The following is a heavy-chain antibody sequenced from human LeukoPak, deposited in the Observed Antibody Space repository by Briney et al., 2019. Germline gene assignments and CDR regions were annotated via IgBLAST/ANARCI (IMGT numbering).Heavy chain of an antibody. J-gene: IGHJ4*02. V-gene: IGHV4-34*12. CDR1: GGSFSGYY. D-gene: IGHD3-22*01. Sequence: SETLSLTCAVYGGSFSGYYWGWIRQPPGEGLEWIGNIFYTGSTYYNPSLKSRVTISVDTSKNQFSLKLRSVTAADTAVYYCARDTYYYDSSGYYRPSFDSWGQGTLVTVSS. CDR2: IFYTGST. CDR3: ARDTYYYDSSGYYRPSFDS.